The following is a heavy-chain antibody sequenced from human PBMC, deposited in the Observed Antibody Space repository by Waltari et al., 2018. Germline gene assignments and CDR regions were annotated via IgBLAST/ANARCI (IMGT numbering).Heavy chain of an antibody. CDR3: VRQGPGGRAYDI. CDR1: GGPISSRNYY. CDR2: MSYSGNT. J-gene: IGHJ3*02. Sequence: QLQLQESGPGLVKPSETLSLTCTVSGGPISSRNYYWGWIRQPPGKGLEWIGSMSYSGNTYYNPSLKSRVSIFVDTSKNQFSLNLNLTSVTAADTAVYFCVRQGPGGRAYDIWGQGTLLTVSS. V-gene: IGHV4-39*01.